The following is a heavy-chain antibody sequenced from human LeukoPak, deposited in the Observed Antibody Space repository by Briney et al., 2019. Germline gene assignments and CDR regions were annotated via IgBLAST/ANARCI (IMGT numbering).Heavy chain of an antibody. CDR1: GITVSSNY. Sequence: PGGSLRLSCVASGITVSSNYMSWVRQTPGKGLEWVSAINGGGGSTYYADSVKGRFTISRDNSKNTLFLQMNSLRDEDTAVYYCAKSKSNGFDIWGQGTMVTVSS. J-gene: IGHJ3*02. CDR2: INGGGGST. V-gene: IGHV3-23*01. CDR3: AKSKSNGFDI.